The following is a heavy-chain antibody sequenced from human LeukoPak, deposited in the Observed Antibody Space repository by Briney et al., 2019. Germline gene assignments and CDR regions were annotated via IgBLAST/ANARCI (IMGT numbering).Heavy chain of an antibody. Sequence: PGGSLRLSCAASGFTFSNYNMNWVRQAPGKAMEWVSSITSSGTYIFYADSVKGRFTISRDNAKNSLYLQMNSLRAEDTAVYYCASEDDILTGYPYWGQGTLVTVSS. CDR2: ITSSGTYI. CDR1: GFTFSNYN. CDR3: ASEDDILTGYPY. D-gene: IGHD3-9*01. J-gene: IGHJ4*02. V-gene: IGHV3-21*01.